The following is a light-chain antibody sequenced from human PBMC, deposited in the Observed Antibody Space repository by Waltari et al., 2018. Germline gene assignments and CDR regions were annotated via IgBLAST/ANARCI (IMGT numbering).Light chain of an antibody. V-gene: IGKV4-1*01. CDR1: QSLLSGSNNKNY. CDR3: QQYQSTPWT. J-gene: IGKJ1*01. CDR2: WES. Sequence: IMMNKSPYSLALSLGERVTINCKSSQSLLSGSNNKNYLAWYQQKPGQAPKLLIYWESTRDSGVSDRFSGGGSGTDFSLTISGLQAEDVAVYYCQQYQSTPWTFGQGTKVEI.